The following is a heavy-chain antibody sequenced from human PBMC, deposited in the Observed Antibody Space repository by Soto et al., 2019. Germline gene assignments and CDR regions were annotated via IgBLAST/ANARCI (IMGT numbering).Heavy chain of an antibody. CDR3: ARRESNTLNYYYYGMDV. Sequence: GESLKISCKGSGFSISSYWLGWVRQMPGKGLEWMGLIFPGDPDVRYNPSFQGQVTISADTSTNTAYLQWTSLKASDTAMYYCARRESNTLNYYYYGMDVWGQGTTVTVSS. CDR2: IFPGDPDV. V-gene: IGHV5-51*01. CDR1: GFSISSYW. J-gene: IGHJ6*02. D-gene: IGHD4-4*01.